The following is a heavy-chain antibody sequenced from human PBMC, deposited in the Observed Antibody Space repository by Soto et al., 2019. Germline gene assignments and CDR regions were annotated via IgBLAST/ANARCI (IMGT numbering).Heavy chain of an antibody. Sequence: QIQLLQSGAEVKKPGASVKVTCKASGYTFRNFGISWVRQAPGQGLEWMGRISAYNANANYAQKFQGRLTMTADTSTSTAYMELRSLRYDDTAVYYCARENSYFDYWGQGTLVTVSS. CDR3: ARENSYFDY. CDR2: ISAYNANA. J-gene: IGHJ4*02. CDR1: GYTFRNFG. V-gene: IGHV1-18*01.